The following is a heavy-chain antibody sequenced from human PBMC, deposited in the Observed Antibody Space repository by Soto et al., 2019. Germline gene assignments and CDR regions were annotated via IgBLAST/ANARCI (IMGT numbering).Heavy chain of an antibody. Sequence: PSETLSLTCAVYGGSFSGYYWSWIRQPPGKGLEWIGEINHSGSTNYNPSLKSRVTISVDTSKNQFSLKLSSVTAADTAVYYCARDVRSTSSYYYYYMDVWGKGTTVTVSS. CDR1: GGSFSGYY. CDR3: ARDVRSTSSYYYYYMDV. D-gene: IGHD2-2*01. CDR2: INHSGST. V-gene: IGHV4-34*01. J-gene: IGHJ6*03.